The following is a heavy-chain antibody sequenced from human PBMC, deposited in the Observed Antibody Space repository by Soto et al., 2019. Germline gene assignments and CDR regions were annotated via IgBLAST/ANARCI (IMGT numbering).Heavy chain of an antibody. CDR3: AREGGDYYDSSGYYYFDY. CDR1: GGSISSGGYY. J-gene: IGHJ4*02. CDR2: IYYSGST. V-gene: IGHV4-31*03. Sequence: QVQLQESGPGLVKPSQTLSLTCTVSGGSISSGGYYWSWIRQHPGKGLEWIGCIYYSGSTYYNPALTSRLTITVDTSKNQFSMKLSSVSAADTAVYYCAREGGDYYDSSGYYYFDYWGQGTLVTVSS. D-gene: IGHD3-22*01.